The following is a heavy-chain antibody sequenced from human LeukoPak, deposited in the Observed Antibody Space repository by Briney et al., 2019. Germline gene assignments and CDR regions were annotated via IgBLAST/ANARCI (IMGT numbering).Heavy chain of an antibody. Sequence: ASVTVSCTSSGYTFTSYGISWVRQAPGQGLEWMGWISAYNGNTNYAQKLQGRVTMTTDTSTSTAYMELRSLRSDDTAVYYCERGWVGGAFDIWGQGTMVTVSS. CDR2: ISAYNGNT. CDR1: GYTFTSYG. CDR3: ERGWVGGAFDI. V-gene: IGHV1-18*01. J-gene: IGHJ3*02. D-gene: IGHD1-26*01.